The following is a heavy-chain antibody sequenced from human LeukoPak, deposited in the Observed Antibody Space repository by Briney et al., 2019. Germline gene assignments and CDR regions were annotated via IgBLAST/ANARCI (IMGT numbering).Heavy chain of an antibody. CDR1: GFTFSSYA. V-gene: IGHV3-23*01. CDR2: ISGSGGST. J-gene: IGHJ4*02. D-gene: IGHD3/OR15-3a*01. CDR3: TRDFWTDY. Sequence: GGTLRLSCAASGFTFSSYAMSWVRQAPGKGLEWVSVISGSGGSTFYADSVKGRFTISRDNSKNTLYLQMNSLRAEDTAVYYCTRDFWTDYWGQGTLVTVSS.